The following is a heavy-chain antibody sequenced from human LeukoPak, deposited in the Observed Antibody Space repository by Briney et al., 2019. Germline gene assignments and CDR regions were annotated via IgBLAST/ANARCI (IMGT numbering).Heavy chain of an antibody. V-gene: IGHV3-7*01. CDR3: ASPGSVGDTGMPDY. D-gene: IGHD5-18*01. CDR1: GFTFDDYG. Sequence: GGSLRLSCAASGFTFDDYGMTWVRQAPGKGLEWVANIKQDGSEKYYVDSVKGRFTISRDNAKNSLYLQMNSLRAEDTAVHYCASPGSVGDTGMPDYWGQGTLVTVSS. J-gene: IGHJ4*02. CDR2: IKQDGSEK.